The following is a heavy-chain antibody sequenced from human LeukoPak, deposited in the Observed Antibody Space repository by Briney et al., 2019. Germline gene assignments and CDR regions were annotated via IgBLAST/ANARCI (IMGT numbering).Heavy chain of an antibody. Sequence: SETLSLTCTVSGGSISSDYWSWIRQPPEKGLECIGNIYYSGSTNYNPSLESRVTISVDTSKNQFSLKLSSVTAADTAVYYCARTAGYSYGNFDYWGQGTLVTVSS. CDR1: GGSISSDY. J-gene: IGHJ4*02. CDR3: ARTAGYSYGNFDY. V-gene: IGHV4-59*01. D-gene: IGHD5-18*01. CDR2: IYYSGST.